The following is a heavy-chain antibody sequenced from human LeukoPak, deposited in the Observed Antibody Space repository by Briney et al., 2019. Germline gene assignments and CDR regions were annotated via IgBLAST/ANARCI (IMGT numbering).Heavy chain of an antibody. J-gene: IGHJ4*02. Sequence: SETLSLTCTVSGGSISSSSYYWGWIRQPPGKGLEWIGEISPSGGSKFYPPLKSRVTISMDTSKNQFSLHLRSVTAADTALYFCARVSGLNNFDSWGQGTLVIVSA. CDR1: GGSISSSSYY. D-gene: IGHD1/OR15-1a*01. V-gene: IGHV4-39*01. CDR2: ISPSGGS. CDR3: ARVSGLNNFDS.